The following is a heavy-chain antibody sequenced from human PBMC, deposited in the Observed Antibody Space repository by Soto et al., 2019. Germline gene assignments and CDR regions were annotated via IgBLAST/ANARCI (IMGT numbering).Heavy chain of an antibody. D-gene: IGHD1-20*01. Sequence: PLETLSLTCTVSGGSISSYYLSWIRQPAGKGLEWIGRIYHTGNTYYNPSLKSRVTISLDTSKNQVSLRLKSVTAADTAVYYCAREQYNWKLWGQGTLVTVSS. CDR1: GGSISSYY. CDR3: AREQYNWKL. CDR2: IYHTGNT. V-gene: IGHV4-4*07. J-gene: IGHJ4*02.